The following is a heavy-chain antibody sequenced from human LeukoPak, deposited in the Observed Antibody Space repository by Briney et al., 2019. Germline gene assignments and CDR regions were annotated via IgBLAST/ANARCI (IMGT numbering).Heavy chain of an antibody. CDR3: VRGPGSSWYQADY. D-gene: IGHD6-13*01. Sequence: GGSLRLSCAASGFTVSSNYMSWVRQAPGKGLEWVSVNSGGATYYADSVKGRFTISRDTSKNTLYLQMNSLRAEDTAVYYRVRGPGSSWYQADYWGQGTLVTVSS. J-gene: IGHJ4*02. V-gene: IGHV3-53*01. CDR1: GFTVSSNY. CDR2: NSGGAT.